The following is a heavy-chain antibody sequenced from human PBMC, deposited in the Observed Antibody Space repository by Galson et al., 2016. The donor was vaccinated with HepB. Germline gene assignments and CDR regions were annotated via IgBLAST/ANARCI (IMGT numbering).Heavy chain of an antibody. V-gene: IGHV3-53*01. Sequence: SLRLSCAASGFTVSRNDMSWVRQAPGKGLEWVSVIYSGASTYYADSVKGRFTISRDSSKNTLYLQMNSLRAEDTAVYYCARDGGYYGMDDWGQGTTATVSS. CDR2: IYSGAST. CDR1: GFTVSRND. CDR3: ARDGGYYGMDD. J-gene: IGHJ6*02.